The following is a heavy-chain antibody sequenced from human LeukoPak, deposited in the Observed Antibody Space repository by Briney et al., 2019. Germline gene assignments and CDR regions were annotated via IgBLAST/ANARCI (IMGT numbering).Heavy chain of an antibody. V-gene: IGHV3-23*01. CDR1: GFTFSSYA. Sequence: GGSLRLSCAASGFTFSSYAMSWVRQAPGKGLGWVSAISGSGGSTDYADSVKGRFPIYRDKPKNTLSLQMNSLRAEDTAVYYCAKVGSGWYSADYYYMDFWGKRPTVTVSS. D-gene: IGHD6-19*01. CDR2: ISGSGGST. CDR3: AKVGSGWYSADYYYMDF. J-gene: IGHJ6*03.